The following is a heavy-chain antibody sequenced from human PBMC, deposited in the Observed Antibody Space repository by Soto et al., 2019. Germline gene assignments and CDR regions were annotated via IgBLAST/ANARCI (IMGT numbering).Heavy chain of an antibody. CDR1: GYTFTGYY. J-gene: IGHJ4*02. Sequence: QVQLVQSGAEVKKPGASVKVSCKASGYTFTGYYMHWVRQAPGQGLEWMGWINPNSGGTNYAQKFQGRVTMTWDTSISTAYIELSRLRSYDTAVYYCARGKVSRIVATIGAHLAYWGQGTLVTVSS. CDR3: ARGKVSRIVATIGAHLAY. CDR2: INPNSGGT. V-gene: IGHV1-2*02. D-gene: IGHD5-12*01.